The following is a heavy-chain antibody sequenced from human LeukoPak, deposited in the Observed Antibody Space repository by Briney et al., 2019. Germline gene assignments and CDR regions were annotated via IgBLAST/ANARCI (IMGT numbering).Heavy chain of an antibody. CDR3: ARSLGHLTQAAGY. J-gene: IGHJ4*02. Sequence: PSETLSLTCAVYGGSFSGYYWSWIRQPPGKGLEWIGEINHSGSTNYNPSLKSRVTISVDTSKNQFSLKLSSVTAADTAVYYCARSLGHLTQAAGYWGQGTLVTVSS. CDR1: GGSFSGYY. D-gene: IGHD3-9*01. V-gene: IGHV4-34*01. CDR2: INHSGST.